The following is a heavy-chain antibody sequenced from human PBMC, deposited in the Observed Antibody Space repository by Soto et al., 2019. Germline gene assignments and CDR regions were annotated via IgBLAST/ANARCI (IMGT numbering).Heavy chain of an antibody. CDR1: GYTFTSYA. D-gene: IGHD1-7*01. CDR3: ARGESPGAFRRGTPLDY. Sequence: AASVKVSCKASGYTFTSYAMHWVRQAPGQRLEWMGWINAGNGNTKYSQKFQGRVTITRDTSASTAYMELSSLRSEDTAVYYCARGESPGAFRRGTPLDYWGQGTLVTVSS. J-gene: IGHJ4*02. CDR2: INAGNGNT. V-gene: IGHV1-3*01.